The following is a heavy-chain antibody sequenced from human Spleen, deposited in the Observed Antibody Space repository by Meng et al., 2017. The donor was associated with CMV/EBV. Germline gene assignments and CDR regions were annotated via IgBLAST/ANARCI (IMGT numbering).Heavy chain of an antibody. J-gene: IGHJ5*02. V-gene: IGHV1-46*01. Sequence: QVQLVQSGAEVKKPGASGKVSCKASGYTFTSYGISWVRQAPGQGLEWMGIINPSGGSTSYAQKFQGRVTMTRDTSTSTVYMELSSLRSEDTAVYYCARDRDILTDRNWFDPWGQGTLVTVSS. D-gene: IGHD3-9*01. CDR3: ARDRDILTDRNWFDP. CDR1: GYTFTSYG. CDR2: INPSGGST.